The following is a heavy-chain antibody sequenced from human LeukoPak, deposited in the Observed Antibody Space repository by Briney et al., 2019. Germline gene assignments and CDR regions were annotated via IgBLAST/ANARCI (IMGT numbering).Heavy chain of an antibody. CDR3: ARGGSSWYEGDLRFDY. V-gene: IGHV1-18*01. CDR2: ISAYDDKR. D-gene: IGHD6-13*01. CDR1: GGTFSSYA. J-gene: IGHJ4*02. Sequence: ASVKVSCKASGGTFSSYAISWVRQAPGQGLEWMGWISAYDDKRNSVQRFQDRITMTTDTSTSTSYLELRNLRSDDTAVYYCARGGSSWYEGDLRFDYWGQGTLVTVSS.